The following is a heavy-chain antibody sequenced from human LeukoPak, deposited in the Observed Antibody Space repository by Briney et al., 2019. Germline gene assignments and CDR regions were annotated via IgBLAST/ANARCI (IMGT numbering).Heavy chain of an antibody. CDR1: GDSIISSSSF. CDR3: ARRVLLWFGIRNYFDY. CDR2: IYYTGTT. J-gene: IGHJ4*02. D-gene: IGHD3-10*01. V-gene: IGHV4-39*07. Sequence: SETLSLTCTVSGDSIISSSSFWGWIRQPPGKGLEWIGSIYYTGTTYYNPSLKSRVTMSVDTSKNQFSLKLSSVTAADTAVYYCARRVLLWFGIRNYFDYWGQGTLVTVSS.